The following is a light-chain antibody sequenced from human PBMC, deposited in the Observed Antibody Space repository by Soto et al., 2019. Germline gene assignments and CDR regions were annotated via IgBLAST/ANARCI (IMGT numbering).Light chain of an antibody. CDR2: DAS. CDR3: QQYNSYWYT. V-gene: IGKV1-5*01. Sequence: DIQMTQSPSTLSASVEDRVTITCRASQSISSWLAWYQQKPGKAPKLLIYDASSLESGVPSRFSGSGSGTEFTLTISSLQPHDFATYYCQQYNSYWYTFGQGTKLEIK. J-gene: IGKJ2*01. CDR1: QSISSW.